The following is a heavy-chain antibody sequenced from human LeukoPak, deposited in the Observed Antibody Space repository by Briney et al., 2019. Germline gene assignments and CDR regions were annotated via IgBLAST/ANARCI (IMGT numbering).Heavy chain of an antibody. V-gene: IGHV1-69*13. D-gene: IGHD3-16*01. CDR3: TTRSCGAGACSSSFYYYYGLHF. J-gene: IGHJ4*03. CDR1: GNSISKFA. Sequence: ASAKVSCKASGNSISKFAVSWVRQAPGQGLEWMGGIIPLFGTADYPQKFQGRVTITADESTSTTYMELSSLKSEDTATYYCTTRSCGAGACSSSFYYYYGLHFWGQGTPVFVSS. CDR2: IIPLFGTA.